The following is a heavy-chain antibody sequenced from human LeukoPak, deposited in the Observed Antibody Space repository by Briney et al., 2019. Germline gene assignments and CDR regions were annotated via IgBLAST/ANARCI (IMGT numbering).Heavy chain of an antibody. CDR2: ISSTSSYI. CDR1: GFTFSSYT. Sequence: GGSLRLSCAASGFTFSSYTINWIRQAPGKGLDWVSSISSTSSYIYYADSVKGRFTISRDNAKNPLYLQMNSLRAEDTAVYYCARVIGSCGYTRCYSHSDYWGRGTLVTVSS. D-gene: IGHD2-2*01. V-gene: IGHV3-21*01. J-gene: IGHJ4*02. CDR3: ARVIGSCGYTRCYSHSDY.